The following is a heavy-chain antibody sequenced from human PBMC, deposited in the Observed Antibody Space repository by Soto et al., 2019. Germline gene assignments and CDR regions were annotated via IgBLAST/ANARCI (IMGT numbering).Heavy chain of an antibody. J-gene: IGHJ5*02. V-gene: IGHV2-5*02. CDR3: AKCSSSRGFDP. CDR1: GFSLTTSGVG. D-gene: IGHD2-2*01. CDR2: IYWDDDK. Sequence: KESGPTLVKPTQTLTLTCTVSGFSLTTSGVGVGWLRQPPGKALECLAVIYWDDDKRYSPSLKSRLTITRDTSKNQVVLTMTNMDPVDTATYYCAKCSSSRGFDPWGQGTLVTVSS.